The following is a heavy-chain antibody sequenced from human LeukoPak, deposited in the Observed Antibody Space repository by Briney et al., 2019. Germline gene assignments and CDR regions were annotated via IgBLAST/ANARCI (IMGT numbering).Heavy chain of an antibody. V-gene: IGHV3-30-3*01. D-gene: IGHD2-2*01. CDR3: ASPYCSSTSCYLFGYYYYGMDV. J-gene: IGHJ6*02. CDR1: GFTFSSYA. CDR2: ISYDGSNE. Sequence: GGSLRLSCAASGFTFSSYAMHWVRQAPGKGLEWVAVISYDGSNEYYADSVKGRFTISRDNSKNTLYLQMNSLRAEDTAVYYCASPYCSSTSCYLFGYYYYGMDVWGQGTTVTVSS.